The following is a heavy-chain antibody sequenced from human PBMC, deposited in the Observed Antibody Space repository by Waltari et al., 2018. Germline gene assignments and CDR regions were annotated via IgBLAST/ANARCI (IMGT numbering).Heavy chain of an antibody. J-gene: IGHJ5*02. Sequence: QVQLQESGPGLVKPSETLSLTCAVSGYSISSGYYWGWIRQPPGKGLEWIGSIYHSGSTYYTPSLKSRVTISVDTSKNQFSLKLSSVTAADTAVYYCARERGGWYKDAPDYDWFDPWGQGTLVTVSS. CDR1: GYSISSGYY. CDR2: IYHSGST. D-gene: IGHD6-19*01. CDR3: ARERGGWYKDAPDYDWFDP. V-gene: IGHV4-38-2*02.